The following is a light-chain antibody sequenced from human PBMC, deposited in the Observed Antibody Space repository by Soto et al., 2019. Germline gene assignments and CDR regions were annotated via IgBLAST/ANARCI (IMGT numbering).Light chain of an antibody. CDR2: DAS. V-gene: IGKV3-11*01. Sequence: EIVLTQSPATLSLSPGERATLSCRASQSVTKYLAWYRQKPGQAPRLLIYDASSRATGIPARLSGSGSGTDFTLTISSLEPEDFAIYYCQQRYNWPPTFGQGTKVEVK. CDR1: QSVTKY. CDR3: QQRYNWPPT. J-gene: IGKJ1*01.